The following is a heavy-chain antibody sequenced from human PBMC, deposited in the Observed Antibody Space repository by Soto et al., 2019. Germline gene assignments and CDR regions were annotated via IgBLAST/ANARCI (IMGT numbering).Heavy chain of an antibody. CDR3: ARGGGVGVAGSAAFDM. V-gene: IGHV1-2*02. Sequence: QLHLVQSGAVVKKPGASVTVSCSASGYPVTAYYMHWVRQAPGRGLEWMGGINPATSAAKYTQKFQGRVTLTMDTTTSTVFMELSGLTSRATAVFYCARGGGVGVAGSAAFDMWGQGTLVTVSS. CDR1: GYPVTAYY. J-gene: IGHJ3*02. D-gene: IGHD3-3*01. CDR2: INPATSAA.